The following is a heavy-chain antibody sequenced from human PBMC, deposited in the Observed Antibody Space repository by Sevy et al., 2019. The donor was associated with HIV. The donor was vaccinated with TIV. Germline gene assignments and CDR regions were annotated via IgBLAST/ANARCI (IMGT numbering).Heavy chain of an antibody. CDR2: SFYSGTT. J-gene: IGHJ5*02. CDR1: GGSISTSSYY. D-gene: IGHD3-16*01. Sequence: SETLSLTCTVSGGSISTSSYYWGWIRQPPGKGLEWIGNSFYSGTTYYNPSLKSPVTISVDTSKNQFSLKLSSVTAADTAVYYCARLASRLRDNWSDPWGQGTLVTVSS. V-gene: IGHV4-39*01. CDR3: ARLASRLRDNWSDP.